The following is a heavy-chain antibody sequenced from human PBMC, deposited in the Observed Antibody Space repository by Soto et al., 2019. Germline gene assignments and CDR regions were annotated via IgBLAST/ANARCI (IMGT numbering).Heavy chain of an antibody. Sequence: GGSLRLSCAASGSTFSSYSMNWVRQAPGKGLEWVSSISSSSSYIYYADSVKGRFTISRDNAKNSLYLQMNSLRAEDTAVYYCARDLSTPQGYSYGLYYYGMDVWGQGTTVTVSS. J-gene: IGHJ6*02. CDR2: ISSSSSYI. CDR3: ARDLSTPQGYSYGLYYYGMDV. V-gene: IGHV3-21*01. D-gene: IGHD5-18*01. CDR1: GSTFSSYS.